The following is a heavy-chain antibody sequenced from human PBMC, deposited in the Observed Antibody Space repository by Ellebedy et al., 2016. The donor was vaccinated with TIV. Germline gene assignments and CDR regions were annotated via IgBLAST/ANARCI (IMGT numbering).Heavy chain of an antibody. J-gene: IGHJ6*02. D-gene: IGHD1-26*01. V-gene: IGHV1-69*13. CDR2: IIPIFGTA. CDR3: ASLRGDSGSGRVNYYYYGMDV. Sequence: AASVKVSCKASGYTFTSYGISWVRQAPGQGLEWMGGIIPIFGTANYAQKFQGRVTITADESTSTAYMELSSLRSEDTAVYYCASLRGDSGSGRVNYYYYGMDVWGQGTTVTVSS. CDR1: GYTFTSYG.